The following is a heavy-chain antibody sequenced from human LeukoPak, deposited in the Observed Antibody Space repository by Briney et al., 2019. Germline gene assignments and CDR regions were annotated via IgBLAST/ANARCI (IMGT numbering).Heavy chain of an antibody. CDR1: GFAFSSYD. CDR3: AKGSMDGWLVTYRYFEN. V-gene: IGHV3-23*01. D-gene: IGHD6-19*01. CDR2: IRGINYKT. J-gene: IGHJ4*02. Sequence: GGALRLSCAASGFAFSSYDRSWGRQGPGKGGERGSGIRGINYKTNYADSVKGRFTIYRDNSKNTLYLQMDRLRDGETGVYHCAKGSMDGWLVTYRYFENWGQGTLVTVSP.